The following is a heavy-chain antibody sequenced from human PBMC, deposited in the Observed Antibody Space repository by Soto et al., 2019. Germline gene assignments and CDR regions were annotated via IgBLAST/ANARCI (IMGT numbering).Heavy chain of an antibody. CDR1: GGSISTYY. J-gene: IGHJ3*02. CDR3: AREPVGVTTTAGAFDI. D-gene: IGHD1-26*01. V-gene: IGHV4-59*01. CDR2: ISYSGST. Sequence: QVQLQESGPGLVKPSETLSLTCTVSGGSISTYYWSWIRQPPGKGLEWIGYISYSGSTNYNPSLKSRVTISXXTXKXXFSLKLNSVTAADTAVYYCAREPVGVTTTAGAFDIWGQGTTVTVSS.